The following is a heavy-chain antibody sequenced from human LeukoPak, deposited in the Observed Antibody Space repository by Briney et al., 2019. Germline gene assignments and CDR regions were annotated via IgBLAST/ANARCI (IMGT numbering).Heavy chain of an antibody. D-gene: IGHD1-26*01. CDR3: ARRGGSSERIDY. J-gene: IGHJ4*02. CDR2: IYPGDSET. CDR1: GYSFTNYW. V-gene: IGHV5-51*01. Sequence: GESLKISCKGSGYSFTNYWIGWVRQMPGEGLEWMGLIYPGDSETRYSPSFQGQVIISVDKSISTAYLQWSSLKASDTAMYYCARRGGSSERIDYWGQGTLVTVSS.